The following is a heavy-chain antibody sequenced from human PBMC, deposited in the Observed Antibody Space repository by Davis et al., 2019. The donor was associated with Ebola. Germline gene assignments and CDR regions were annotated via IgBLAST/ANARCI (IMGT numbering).Heavy chain of an antibody. D-gene: IGHD6-13*01. CDR1: GFSLSTSGMC. J-gene: IGHJ5*02. CDR2: IDWDDDE. Sequence: SGPTLVKPTQTLTLTCTFSGFSLSTSGMCVSWIRQPPGKALEWLARIDWDDDEFYSTSLRTRLTISKDTSKNQVVLTMTNMDPADTATYYCAHSPAAAGTFDPWGQGTLVTVSS. V-gene: IGHV2-70*12. CDR3: AHSPAAAGTFDP.